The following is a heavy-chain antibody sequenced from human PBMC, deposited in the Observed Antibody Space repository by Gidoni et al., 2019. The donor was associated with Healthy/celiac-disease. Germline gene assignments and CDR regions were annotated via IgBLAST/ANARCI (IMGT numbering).Heavy chain of an antibody. J-gene: IGHJ3*02. CDR1: GFTFDDYA. CDR3: AKDWVAGTRNDAFDI. D-gene: IGHD6-19*01. V-gene: IGHV3-9*01. Sequence: EVQLVESGGGLVQPGRSLRLSCAASGFTFDDYAMPWVRQAPGKGLEWVSGISWNSGSIGYADSVKGRFTISRDNAKNSLYLQMNSLRAEDTALYYCAKDWVAGTRNDAFDIWGQGTMVTVSS. CDR2: ISWNSGSI.